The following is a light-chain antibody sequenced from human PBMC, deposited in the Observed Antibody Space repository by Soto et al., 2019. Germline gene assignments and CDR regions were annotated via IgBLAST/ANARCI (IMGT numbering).Light chain of an antibody. Sequence: QSALTQPRSVSGSRGRSVTISCTGTSSDVGGYNYVSWYQQHPGTAPKLLIYDVSMRPSGVPDRFSGSKSGNTASLTVSGLQAEDEADYYCNSYAGSNTLYVFGTGTKVTV. CDR1: SSDVGGYNY. CDR3: NSYAGSNTLYV. CDR2: DVS. V-gene: IGLV2-11*01. J-gene: IGLJ1*01.